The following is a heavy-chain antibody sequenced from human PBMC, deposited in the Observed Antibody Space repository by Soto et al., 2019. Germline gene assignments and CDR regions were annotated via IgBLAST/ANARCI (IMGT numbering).Heavy chain of an antibody. J-gene: IGHJ4*02. D-gene: IGHD3-22*01. CDR2: ISAYNGNT. CDR3: ARVSRGVVVITLFDY. Sequence: QVQLVQSGAEVKKPGASVKVSCKASGYTFTSYGISWVRQAPGQGLEWMGWISAYNGNTNYAQKLQGRGTMTTDTSXXTAYMELRSLRSDDTAVYYCARVSRGVVVITLFDYWGQGPLVTVSS. CDR1: GYTFTSYG. V-gene: IGHV1-18*01.